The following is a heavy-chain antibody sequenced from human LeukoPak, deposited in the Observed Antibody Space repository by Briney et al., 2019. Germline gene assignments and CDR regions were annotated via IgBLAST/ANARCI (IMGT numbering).Heavy chain of an antibody. V-gene: IGHV1-46*01. Sequence: ASVKVSCKASGYTFTSYYMYWVRQAPGQGLEWMGIINPSGGSTSYAQKFQGRVTMTRGMSTSTVYMELSSLRSEDTAVYYCARDGSYYAFDIWGQGTMVTVSS. CDR3: ARDGSYYAFDI. CDR1: GYTFTSYY. D-gene: IGHD1-26*01. J-gene: IGHJ3*02. CDR2: INPSGGST.